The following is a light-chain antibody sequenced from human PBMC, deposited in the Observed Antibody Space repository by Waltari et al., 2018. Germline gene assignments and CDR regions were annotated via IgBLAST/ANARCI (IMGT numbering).Light chain of an antibody. CDR1: ELPRKY. J-gene: IGLJ1*01. V-gene: IGLV3-10*01. Sequence: SYELTQTPPVSVSPGQTARITCSGHELPRKYAYWFQHKSGQAPRLVIYEDTKRPSGIPERFSGSSSGTVATLTITGAQVDDEADYYCYSSDSTGLRVFGGGTTVVVL. CDR2: EDT. CDR3: YSSDSTGLRV.